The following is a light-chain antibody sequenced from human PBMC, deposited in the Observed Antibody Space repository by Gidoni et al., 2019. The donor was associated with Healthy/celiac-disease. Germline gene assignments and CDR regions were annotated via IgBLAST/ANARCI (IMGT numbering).Light chain of an antibody. CDR3: QQSHSTLLIT. CDR1: QRISSY. CDR2: AAS. J-gene: IGKJ5*01. V-gene: IGKV1-39*01. Sequence: DIQMTQSPSSLSSSVGDRVTITCRASQRISSYLNWYQQKPGKAPQLLIYAASSLQSGVLSRFSGSGSGTDFTLTISSLQPEDFATYYCQQSHSTLLITFXQXTRLEIK.